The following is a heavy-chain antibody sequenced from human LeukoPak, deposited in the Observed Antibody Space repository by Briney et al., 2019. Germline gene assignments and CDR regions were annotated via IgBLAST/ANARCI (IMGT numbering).Heavy chain of an antibody. Sequence: ASVKVSCKASGYTFTSYGISWVRQAPGHGLEWMGWISAYNGNTNYAQKLQGRVTMTTDTSTSTAYMELRSLRSDDTAVYYCARDFNDYVWGSYLLPIDYWGQGTLVTVSS. CDR2: ISAYNGNT. V-gene: IGHV1-18*01. CDR3: ARDFNDYVWGSYLLPIDY. D-gene: IGHD3-16*02. J-gene: IGHJ4*02. CDR1: GYTFTSYG.